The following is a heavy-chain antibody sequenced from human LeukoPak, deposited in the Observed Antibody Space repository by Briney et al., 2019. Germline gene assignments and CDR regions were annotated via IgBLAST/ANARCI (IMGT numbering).Heavy chain of an antibody. V-gene: IGHV4-34*01. CDR2: ISHSGSS. J-gene: IGHJ4*02. CDR3: AGGSGSWYPY. D-gene: IGHD6-13*01. CDR1: GGSFSDYY. Sequence: SGTLSLTCAVYGGSFSDYYRSWIRQSPGKGLEWIGEISHSGSSTYTPSLESRVTISLDTPKNQISLKLSSVTAADTAVYYCAGGSGSWYPYWGQGTLVTVSS.